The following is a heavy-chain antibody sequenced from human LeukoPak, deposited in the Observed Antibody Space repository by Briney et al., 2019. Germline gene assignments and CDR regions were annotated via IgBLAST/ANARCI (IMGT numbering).Heavy chain of an antibody. J-gene: IGHJ4*02. CDR2: INQEGSEK. V-gene: IGHV3-7*01. CDR1: GLIFRSYW. D-gene: IGHD5-24*01. CDR3: GRERDGRFFDY. Sequence: PGGSLRLACEVSGLIFRSYWMSWVRQAPGKGLEWVANINQEGSEKYFEDSVKGRFTISRDNAKNSLHLQMNTLRAEDTAVYHCGRERDGRFFDYWGQGTLVTVSS.